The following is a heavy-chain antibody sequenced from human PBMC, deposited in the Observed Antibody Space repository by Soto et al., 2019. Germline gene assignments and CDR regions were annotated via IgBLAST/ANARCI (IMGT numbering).Heavy chain of an antibody. V-gene: IGHV1-18*01. Sequence: QIHLVQSGAEVKKPGASVKVSCKGSGYGFTTYGITWVRQAPGQGLEWMAWISAHNGNTNYAQKLQGRVTVTRDTSTSTAYRELRSLRSDDTSVDYWARGRYGDYWGQGALVTVSS. CDR2: ISAHNGNT. CDR3: ARGRYGDY. J-gene: IGHJ4*02. CDR1: GYGFTTYG. D-gene: IGHD1-1*01.